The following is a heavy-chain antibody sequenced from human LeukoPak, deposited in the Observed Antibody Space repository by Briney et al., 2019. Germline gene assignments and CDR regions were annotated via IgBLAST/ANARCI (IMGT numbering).Heavy chain of an antibody. J-gene: IGHJ5*02. D-gene: IGHD3-22*01. CDR2: IYWNDDK. Sequence: SGPTLVKPTQTLTLTCTFSGFSLRTRGVGVGWIRQPPGKALEWLSLIYWNDDKRYSPSLKSRLTITKDTSNNQVVLTMTNMDPVDTATYYCAHRKAQYYYDSSGYRGYNWFDPWGQGTLVTVSS. CDR3: AHRKAQYYYDSSGYRGYNWFDP. V-gene: IGHV2-5*01. CDR1: GFSLRTRGVG.